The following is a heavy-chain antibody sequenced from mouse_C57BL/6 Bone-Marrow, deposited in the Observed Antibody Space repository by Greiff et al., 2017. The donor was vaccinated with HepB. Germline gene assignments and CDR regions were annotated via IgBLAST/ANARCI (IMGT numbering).Heavy chain of an antibody. CDR1: GFNIKDDY. CDR2: IDPENGDT. D-gene: IGHD2-3*01. Sequence: DVQLVESGAELVRPGASVKLSCTASGFNIKDDYMHWVKQRPEQGLEWIGWIDPENGDTEYASKFQGKATITADTSSNTAYLQLSSLTSEDTAVYYCTGRWLLQRAYAMDYWGQGTSVTVSS. CDR3: TGRWLLQRAYAMDY. J-gene: IGHJ4*01. V-gene: IGHV14-4*01.